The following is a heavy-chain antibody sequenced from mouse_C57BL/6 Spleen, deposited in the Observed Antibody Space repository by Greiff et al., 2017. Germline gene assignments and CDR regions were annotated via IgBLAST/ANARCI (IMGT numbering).Heavy chain of an antibody. J-gene: IGHJ2*01. V-gene: IGHV1-59*01. CDR1: GYTFTSYW. Sequence: QVQLQQSGAELVRPGTSVKLSCKASGYTFTSYWMHWVKQRPGQGLEWIGVIDPSDSYTNYNQKFKGKATLTVDTSSSTAYMQLSSLTSEDSAVYYCARGRLAAGTHRFDYWGQGTTLTVSS. D-gene: IGHD4-1*01. CDR3: ARGRLAAGTHRFDY. CDR2: IDPSDSYT.